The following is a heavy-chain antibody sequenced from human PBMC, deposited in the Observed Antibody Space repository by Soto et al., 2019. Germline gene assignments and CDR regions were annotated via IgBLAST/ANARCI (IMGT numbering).Heavy chain of an antibody. D-gene: IGHD4-17*01. V-gene: IGHV1-8*01. CDR1: GYTFTNYD. J-gene: IGHJ4*02. CDR3: AGTAGDRGY. CDR2: TNPKSGYT. Sequence: QVQLVQSGAEVKKPGASVKVSCKTSGYTFTNYDINWVRQATGQGLEWMGWTNPKSGYTGSAQKFQGRVTMTRDSSIRTAYREVHSVTSEDTAVYYCAGTAGDRGYWGQGTLITVCS.